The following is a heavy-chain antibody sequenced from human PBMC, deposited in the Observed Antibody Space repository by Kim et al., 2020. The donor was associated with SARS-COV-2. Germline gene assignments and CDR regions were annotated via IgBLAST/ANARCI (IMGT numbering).Heavy chain of an antibody. D-gene: IGHD1-26*01. CDR2: IYYSGST. J-gene: IGHJ3*02. CDR3: ARTGIGQPDIVGATRRDAFDI. Sequence: SETLSLTCAVSGYSISSSNWWGWIRQPPGKGLEWIGYIYYSGSTYYNPSLKSRVTMSVDTSKNQFSLKLSSVTAVDTAVYYCARTGIGQPDIVGATRRDAFDIWGQGTMVTVSS. V-gene: IGHV4-28*01. CDR1: GYSISSSNW.